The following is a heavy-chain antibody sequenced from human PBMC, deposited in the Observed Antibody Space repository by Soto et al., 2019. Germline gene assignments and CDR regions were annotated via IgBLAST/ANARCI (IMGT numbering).Heavy chain of an antibody. CDR2: ISYDGGNK. V-gene: IGHV3-30*18. CDR1: GFTFSSYG. CDR3: AKEAHTFYGSYLDY. D-gene: IGHD4-17*01. Sequence: RRLSCAASGFTFSSYGMHWVRQAPGKGLEWVAVISYDGGNKFFADSVKGRFTISRDKSKNTLYLQMNSLRAEDTAVYYCAKEAHTFYGSYLDYWGQGTLVTVSS. J-gene: IGHJ4*02.